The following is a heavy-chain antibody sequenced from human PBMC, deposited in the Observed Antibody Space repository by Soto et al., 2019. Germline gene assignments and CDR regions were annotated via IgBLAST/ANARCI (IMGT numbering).Heavy chain of an antibody. CDR3: ATEGIRGYSYGYGY. V-gene: IGHV1-24*01. D-gene: IGHD5-18*01. Sequence: ASVKVSCKVSGYTLTELSMHWVRQAPGKGLEWMGGFDPEDGETIYAQKFQGRVTMTEDTSTDTAYRELSSLRSEDTAVYYCATEGIRGYSYGYGYWGQGTLVTVSS. J-gene: IGHJ4*02. CDR1: GYTLTELS. CDR2: FDPEDGET.